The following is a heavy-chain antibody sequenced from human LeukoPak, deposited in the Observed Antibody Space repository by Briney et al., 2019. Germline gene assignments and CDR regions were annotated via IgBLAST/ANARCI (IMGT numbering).Heavy chain of an antibody. J-gene: IGHJ4*02. D-gene: IGHD1-14*01. Sequence: SETLSLTCTVSGGSNSNSRHYWGWIRQSPEKGLQLIAHIFYTGITYYNPSLKSRVTVSVDTSNNQFSLRLTSVTAADTAVYFCARVDHQFRHFDYWGQGTLVTVSA. CDR3: ARVDHQFRHFDY. V-gene: IGHV4-39*07. CDR2: IFYTGIT. CDR1: GGSNSNSRHY.